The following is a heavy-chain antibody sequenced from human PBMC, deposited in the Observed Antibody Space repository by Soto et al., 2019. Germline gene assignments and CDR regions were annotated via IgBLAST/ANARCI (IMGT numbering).Heavy chain of an antibody. J-gene: IGHJ6*02. Sequence: QVQLVESGGGVVQPGRSLRLSCAASGFTFSSYAMHWVRQAPGKGLEWVAIISLDGNNKYYADSVKGRFTISRDNSKNTLYLEMNSLRAEDTAVYYCAREFESGSLYGMDVWGRGTTVTVSS. V-gene: IGHV3-30-3*01. CDR2: ISLDGNNK. CDR3: AREFESGSLYGMDV. D-gene: IGHD3-3*01. CDR1: GFTFSSYA.